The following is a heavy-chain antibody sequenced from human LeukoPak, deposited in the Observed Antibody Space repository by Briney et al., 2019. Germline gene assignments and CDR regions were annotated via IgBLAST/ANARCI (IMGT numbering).Heavy chain of an antibody. CDR1: GFTFSSYS. J-gene: IGHJ4*02. D-gene: IGHD3-22*01. Sequence: GXXLRLSCAASGFTFSSYSMNWVRQAPGKGLEWVSSISSSSSYIYYADSVKGRFTISRDNAKNSLYLQMNSLRAEDTAVYYCARAEVVVIDYWGQGTLVTVSS. V-gene: IGHV3-21*01. CDR2: ISSSSSYI. CDR3: ARAEVVVIDY.